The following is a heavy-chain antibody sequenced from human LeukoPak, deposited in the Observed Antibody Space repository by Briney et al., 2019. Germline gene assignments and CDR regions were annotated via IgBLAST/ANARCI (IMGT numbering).Heavy chain of an antibody. V-gene: IGHV1-46*01. CDR2: INPSGGST. CDR1: GYTFTSYG. J-gene: IGHJ4*02. CDR3: ASSIAAAGTPRS. D-gene: IGHD6-13*01. Sequence: ASVKVSCKASGYTFTSYGISWVRQAPGQGLEWMGIINPSGGSTSYAQKFQGRVTMTRDMSTSTVYMELSRLRSDDTAVYYCASSIAAAGTPRSWGQGTLVTVSS.